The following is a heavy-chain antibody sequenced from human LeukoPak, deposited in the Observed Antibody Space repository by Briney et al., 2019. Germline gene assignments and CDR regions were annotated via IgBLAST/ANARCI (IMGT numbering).Heavy chain of an antibody. CDR2: LSGSGGST. J-gene: IGHJ4*02. D-gene: IGHD4-17*01. Sequence: GGSLRLSCAASGFTFSSYAMSWVRQAPGKGLEWVSALSGSGGSTYYADSVKGRFTISRDNSKNTPYLQMNSLRAEDTAVYYCAIQLVMTTVTNGGYWGQGTLVTVSS. CDR1: GFTFSSYA. CDR3: AIQLVMTTVTNGGY. V-gene: IGHV3-23*01.